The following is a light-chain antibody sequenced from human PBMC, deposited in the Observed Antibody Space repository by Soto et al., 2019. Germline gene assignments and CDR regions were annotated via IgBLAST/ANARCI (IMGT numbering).Light chain of an antibody. V-gene: IGKV1-5*01. CDR2: DAS. CDR3: QQYNSYFGLT. CDR1: QSISRW. J-gene: IGKJ4*01. Sequence: DIHMTQSPSTLSASLGHRSTITCRSSQSISRWLAWYQQKPGKAPNLLIYDASSLESGVPSSFRGSGSGTEFTLTISSLQTDDFANYYCQQYNSYFGLTFGQGTKVDIK.